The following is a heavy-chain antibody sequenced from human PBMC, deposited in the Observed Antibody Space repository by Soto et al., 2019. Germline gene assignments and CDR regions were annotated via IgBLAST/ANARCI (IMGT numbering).Heavy chain of an antibody. J-gene: IGHJ4*02. D-gene: IGHD4-4*01. CDR2: ISSSSSYI. V-gene: IGHV3-21*01. Sequence: GGSLRLSCAASGFTFSSYSMNWVRQAPGKGLEWVSSISSSSSYIYYADSVKGRFTISRDNAKNSLYLQMNSLRAEDTAVYYCARDPPDDYSNYDVPNFGYWGQGTLVTVSS. CDR3: ARDPPDDYSNYDVPNFGY. CDR1: GFTFSSYS.